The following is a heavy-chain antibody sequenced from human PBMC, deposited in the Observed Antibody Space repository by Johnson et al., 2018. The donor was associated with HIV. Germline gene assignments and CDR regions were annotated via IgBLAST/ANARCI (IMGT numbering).Heavy chain of an antibody. Sequence: VLLVESGGGMVQPGRSLILSCAASGFTFDDFAMHWVRQGPGKGLEWVSAISSNGGSTYYANSVKGRFTISRDNSKNTLYLQMNSLRAEDTAVYYCAKPRSLWLEGAFDIWGQGTMVTVSS. D-gene: IGHD3-10*01. CDR2: ISSNGGST. CDR1: GFTFDDFA. V-gene: IGHV3-9*01. J-gene: IGHJ3*02. CDR3: AKPRSLWLEGAFDI.